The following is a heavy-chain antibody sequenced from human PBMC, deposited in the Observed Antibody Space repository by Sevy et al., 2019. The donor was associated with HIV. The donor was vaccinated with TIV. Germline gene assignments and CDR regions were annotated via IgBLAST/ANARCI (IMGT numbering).Heavy chain of an antibody. V-gene: IGHV1-18*01. CDR1: GYTFTSYR. CDR2: ISTYNGDT. CDR3: ARAYCSGGSCYSLAY. Sequence: ASVKVSCKASGYTFTSYRISWVRQAPGQGLEWMGRISTYNGDTNYVQKLQGRVTMITDTSTSTAYMELRSLRSDDTAVYYCARAYCSGGSCYSLAYWGQGTLVTVSS. D-gene: IGHD2-15*01. J-gene: IGHJ4*02.